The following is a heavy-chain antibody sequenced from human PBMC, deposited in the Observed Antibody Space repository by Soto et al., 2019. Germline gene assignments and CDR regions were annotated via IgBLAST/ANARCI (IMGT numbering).Heavy chain of an antibody. J-gene: IGHJ6*03. Sequence: ASVKVSCKASGYTFTSYAMHWVRQAPGQRLEWMGWINAGNGNTKYSQKFQGRVTITRDTSASTAYMELSCLRSEDTAVYYCASADSYCSGGSCYGSYYYYYYMDVWGKGTTVTVSS. V-gene: IGHV1-3*01. CDR3: ASADSYCSGGSCYGSYYYYYYMDV. CDR2: INAGNGNT. CDR1: GYTFTSYA. D-gene: IGHD2-15*01.